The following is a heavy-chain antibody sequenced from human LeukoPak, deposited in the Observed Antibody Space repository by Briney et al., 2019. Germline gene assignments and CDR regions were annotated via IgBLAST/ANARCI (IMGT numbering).Heavy chain of an antibody. CDR1: GYSFTSYW. CDR3: ARRSSTSYNWFDP. J-gene: IGHJ5*02. V-gene: IGHV5-51*01. D-gene: IGHD2-2*01. Sequence: GESLKISCKGSGYSFTSYWIGWVRQMPGKGLEWMGITYPGDSDTRYSPSFQGQVTISADKSISTAYLQWSSLKASDTAMYYCARRSSTSYNWFDPWGQGTLVTVSS. CDR2: TYPGDSDT.